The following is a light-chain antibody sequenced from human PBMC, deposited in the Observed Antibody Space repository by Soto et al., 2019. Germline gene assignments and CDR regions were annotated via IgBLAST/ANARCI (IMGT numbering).Light chain of an antibody. J-gene: IGLJ2*01. V-gene: IGLV1-44*01. CDR2: RNN. CDR3: AAWDDSLNVLV. CDR1: SSNIGSNT. Sequence: QPVLTQPPSASGTPGQRVTISCSGSSSNIGSNTVNWYQQLPGTAPKLLIYRNNQRPSGVPDRFSGSKSGTSGSLAISGLQSEDEADYYCAAWDDSLNVLVFGGGTKLTVL.